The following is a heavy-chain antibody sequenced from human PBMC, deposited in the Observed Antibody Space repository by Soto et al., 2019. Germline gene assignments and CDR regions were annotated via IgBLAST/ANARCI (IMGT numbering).Heavy chain of an antibody. Sequence: EVQLVESGGGLVQPGESLKLSCAVSGFTFSGSAMHWVRQASGKGLEWVGRTRSKANNYATAYAASVKGRFTISRDDSKNTAYLQMNSLKSEDTAVYYCTRGYGDYVRDYWGQGTLVTVSS. J-gene: IGHJ4*02. CDR1: GFTFSGSA. CDR2: TRSKANNYAT. CDR3: TRGYGDYVRDY. V-gene: IGHV3-73*01. D-gene: IGHD4-17*01.